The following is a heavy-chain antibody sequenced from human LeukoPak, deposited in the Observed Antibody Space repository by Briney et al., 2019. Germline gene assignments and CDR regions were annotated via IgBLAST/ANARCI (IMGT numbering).Heavy chain of an antibody. D-gene: IGHD1-7*01. CDR1: GFNFSSAE. J-gene: IGHJ4*02. CDR3: ARVKWHYEGYFDY. Sequence: GGSLRLSCAVSGFNFSSAEMNWVRQAPGKGLEWISYITTRGDVFYYADSVKGRFTISRDNAKNSLFLQMNSLRADDTAVYYCARVKWHYEGYFDYWGQGTLVTVSS. CDR2: ITTRGDVF. V-gene: IGHV3-48*03.